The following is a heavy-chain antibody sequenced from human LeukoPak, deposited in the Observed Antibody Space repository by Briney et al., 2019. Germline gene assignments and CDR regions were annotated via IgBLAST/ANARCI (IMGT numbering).Heavy chain of an antibody. Sequence: GGSLRPSCAASGFTLNSYLVSWVRQAPGRGLEWVANIKKDGSEENYLDSVKGRFTVSRDNAKNSLYLQMNSLRGEDTAVYYCARSNPNRNALDFWGQGTMVTISS. D-gene: IGHD1-14*01. J-gene: IGHJ3*01. CDR1: GFTLNSYL. CDR3: ARSNPNRNALDF. CDR2: IKKDGSEE. V-gene: IGHV3-7*01.